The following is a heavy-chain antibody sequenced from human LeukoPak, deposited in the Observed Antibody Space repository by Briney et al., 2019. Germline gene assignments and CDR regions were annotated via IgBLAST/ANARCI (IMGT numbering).Heavy chain of an antibody. CDR3: ARAQSGSYGYYYYMDV. V-gene: IGHV1-69*05. D-gene: IGHD1-26*01. CDR1: GDTFISYA. J-gene: IGHJ6*03. CDR2: IIPIFGTA. Sequence: GASVKVSCKASGDTFISYAISWVRQAPGQGSEWRGGIIPIFGTAIYAQKFQGRVTIPTDESTSTAYMELSSLRSEDTAVYYCARAQSGSYGYYYYMDVWGKGTTVTVSS.